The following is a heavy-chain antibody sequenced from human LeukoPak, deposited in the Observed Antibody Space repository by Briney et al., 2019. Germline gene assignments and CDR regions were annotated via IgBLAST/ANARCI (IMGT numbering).Heavy chain of an antibody. CDR2: MNPNSGNT. J-gene: IGHJ5*02. V-gene: IGHV1-8*01. CDR1: GYTFTSYD. D-gene: IGHD2-15*01. CDR3: ARTRPAAPSPNWFDP. Sequence: ASVKVSCKASGYTFTSYDINWVRQATGQGLEWMGWMNPNSGNTGYAQKFQGRVTMTRNTSISSAYMELSSLRSDDTAIYYCARTRPAAPSPNWFDPWGQGTLVTVSS.